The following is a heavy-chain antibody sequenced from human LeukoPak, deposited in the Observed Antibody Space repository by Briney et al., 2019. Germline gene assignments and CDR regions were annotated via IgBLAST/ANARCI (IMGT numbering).Heavy chain of an antibody. D-gene: IGHD6-6*01. J-gene: IGHJ6*02. CDR3: ARELAPTSSSSSLNYNYYGMDV. CDR1: GFTFSSYW. Sequence: GGSLRLSCTASGFTFSSYWIHWVRQAPGKGLVWVSCTNTDGTNTRYADSVKGRFTISRDNAKNTLYLQTNSLRAEDTAVYYCARELAPTSSSSSLNYNYYGMDVWGQGTTVIVSS. CDR2: TNTDGTNT. V-gene: IGHV3-74*01.